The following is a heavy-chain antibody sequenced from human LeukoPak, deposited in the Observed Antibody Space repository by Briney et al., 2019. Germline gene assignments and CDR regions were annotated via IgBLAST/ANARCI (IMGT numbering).Heavy chain of an antibody. CDR1: GYTFTSYG. CDR3: ARDGRIAVAGSFDY. D-gene: IGHD6-19*01. J-gene: IGHJ4*02. Sequence: GASVKVSCKASGYTFTSYGISWVRQAPGQGLEWMGWISGNNGNTNYAQNLQGRVTMTTDTSTSTAHMEPRSLRSDDTAVYYCARDGRIAVAGSFDYWGQGTLVTVSS. CDR2: ISGNNGNT. V-gene: IGHV1-18*01.